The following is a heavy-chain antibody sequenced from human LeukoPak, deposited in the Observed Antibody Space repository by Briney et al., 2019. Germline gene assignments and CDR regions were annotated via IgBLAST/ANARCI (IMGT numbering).Heavy chain of an antibody. Sequence: SETLSLTCAVYGGSFSDYYWNWIRQPPGKGLEWIGEINHTGSTNYNPSLKSRVTITADTSKNQFSLKLSSVTDADTAVYYCVRSHYYDSSGSHNNWFDPWGQGTLVTVSS. CDR1: GGSFSDYY. CDR3: VRSHYYDSSGSHNNWFDP. CDR2: INHTGST. J-gene: IGHJ5*02. V-gene: IGHV4-34*01. D-gene: IGHD3-22*01.